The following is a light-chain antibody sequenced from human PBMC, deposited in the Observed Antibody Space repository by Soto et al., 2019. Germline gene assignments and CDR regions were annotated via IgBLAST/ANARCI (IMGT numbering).Light chain of an antibody. J-gene: IGLJ1*01. CDR2: EVS. CDR3: SSYTSSSTLV. CDR1: SSDVGGYNY. V-gene: IGLV2-14*01. Sequence: QSALTQPASVSGSPGQSITISCTGTSSDVGGYNYVSWYQQHPGKAPKLMIYEVSNRPSGVSKRFSGPKSGNTASLTISGLQAEDEADYYCSSYTSSSTLVFGTGTKLTVL.